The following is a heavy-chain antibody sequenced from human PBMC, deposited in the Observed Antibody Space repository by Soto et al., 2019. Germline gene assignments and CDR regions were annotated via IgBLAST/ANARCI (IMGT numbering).Heavy chain of an antibody. J-gene: IGHJ6*02. CDR1: GFSLSTSGVG. Sequence: QITLKESGPTLVKPTQTLTLTCTFSGFSLSTSGVGVAWIRQPPGKALEWLALIYWDDDKRYRPSLETRLTITKDTSKNHVVITMTNMDSVDTATYCCEYLPCSGGSCYWFSYSGMDVWGQGTTVTVSS. CDR3: EYLPCSGGSCYWFSYSGMDV. CDR2: IYWDDDK. D-gene: IGHD2-15*01. V-gene: IGHV2-5*02.